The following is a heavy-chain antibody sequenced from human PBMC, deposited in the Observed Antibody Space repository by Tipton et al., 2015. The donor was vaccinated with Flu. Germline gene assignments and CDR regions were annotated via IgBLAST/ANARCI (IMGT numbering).Heavy chain of an antibody. Sequence: TLSLTCIVSGDSIRSDYFWGWIRQPPGKGLEWIGQTSRGGAIYYNSSLQSRATISVDSSRNRFSLKVRSVTAADTATYYCARRDYSNYVSQPKNWFDLWGQGILVTVSS. CDR1: GDSIRSDYF. CDR2: TSRGGAI. V-gene: IGHV4-38-2*02. J-gene: IGHJ5*02. CDR3: ARRDYSNYVSQPKNWFDL. D-gene: IGHD4-11*01.